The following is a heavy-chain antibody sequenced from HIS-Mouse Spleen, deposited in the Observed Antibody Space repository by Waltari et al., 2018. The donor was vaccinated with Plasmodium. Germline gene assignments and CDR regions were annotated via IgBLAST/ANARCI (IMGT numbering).Heavy chain of an antibody. Sequence: QLQLQESGPGLVKPSETLSLTCTVSGGSISSSSYYWGWIRQPPGKGLEWIVSIYYSGSTPYNPSLKSRVTISVDTSKNQFSLKLSSVTAADTAVYYCARDRITGTSYFDYWGQGTLVTVSS. CDR2: IYYSGST. CDR3: ARDRITGTSYFDY. CDR1: GGSISSSSYY. V-gene: IGHV4-39*07. D-gene: IGHD1-7*01. J-gene: IGHJ4*02.